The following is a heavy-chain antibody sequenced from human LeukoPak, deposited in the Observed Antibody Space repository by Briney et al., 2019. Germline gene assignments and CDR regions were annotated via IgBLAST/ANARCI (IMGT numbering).Heavy chain of an antibody. CDR2: IYHSGST. V-gene: IGHV4-30-2*01. D-gene: IGHD1-26*01. J-gene: IGHJ4*02. CDR3: ARVGATSGYFDY. CDR1: GGSISTGDYY. Sequence: SQTLSLTCTVSGGSISTGDYYWSWIRQPPGKGLEWIGYIYHSGSTYYNPSLKGRVTISVDKSKNQFSLKLSSVTAADTAVYYCARVGATSGYFDYWGQGTLVTVSS.